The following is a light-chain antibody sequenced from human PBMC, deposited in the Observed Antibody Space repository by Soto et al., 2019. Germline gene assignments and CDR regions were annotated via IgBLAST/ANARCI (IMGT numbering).Light chain of an antibody. CDR3: QQYFTYPWT. CDR2: DVS. Sequence: DIQMTQSPSTLSAYVGDRITITCRASQSIRSWLAWYQQKPGKAPKVLIYDVSSLGGGVPSRFSGSGSGTEFTLTISSLQHHDVATYYCQQYFTYPWTFGQETSVEIK. CDR1: QSIRSW. V-gene: IGKV1-5*01. J-gene: IGKJ1*01.